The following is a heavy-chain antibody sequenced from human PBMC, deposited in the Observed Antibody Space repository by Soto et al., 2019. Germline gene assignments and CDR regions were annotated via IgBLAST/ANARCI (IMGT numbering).Heavy chain of an antibody. D-gene: IGHD6-19*01. Sequence: ASVKVSCKAAGYTFTSYAMHWVRQAPGQRLEWMGWINAGNGNTKYSQKFQGRVTITRDTSASTAYMELSSLRSEDTAVYYCARAVAVAADFDYWGQGTLVTISS. CDR2: INAGNGNT. CDR3: ARAVAVAADFDY. J-gene: IGHJ4*02. CDR1: GYTFTSYA. V-gene: IGHV1-3*01.